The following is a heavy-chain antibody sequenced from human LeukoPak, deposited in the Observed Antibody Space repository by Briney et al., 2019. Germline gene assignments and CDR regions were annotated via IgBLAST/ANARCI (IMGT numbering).Heavy chain of an antibody. D-gene: IGHD1-26*01. CDR3: ATHAPGTYYYYGMDV. V-gene: IGHV1-69*13. CDR1: GGTFSSYA. Sequence: ASVKVSCKASGGTFSSYAISWVRQAPGQGLEWMGGIIPIFGTANYAQKFQGRVTITADESTSTAYMELSSLRSEDTAVYYCATHAPGTYYYYGMDVWGQGTTVTVSS. J-gene: IGHJ6*02. CDR2: IIPIFGTA.